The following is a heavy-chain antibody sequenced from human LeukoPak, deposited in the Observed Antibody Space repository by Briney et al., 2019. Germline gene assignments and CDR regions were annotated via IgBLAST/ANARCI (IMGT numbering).Heavy chain of an antibody. Sequence: PGGSLRLSCAASGFTFSSYSMNWVRQAPGKGLEWVSYISSSSSTIYYADSVKGRFTISRDNAKNSLYLQMNSLRVEDTAVYFCAREGPWPVDYWGQGTLVTVSS. CDR1: GFTFSSYS. D-gene: IGHD6-19*01. CDR3: AREGPWPVDY. V-gene: IGHV3-48*01. CDR2: ISSSSSTI. J-gene: IGHJ4*02.